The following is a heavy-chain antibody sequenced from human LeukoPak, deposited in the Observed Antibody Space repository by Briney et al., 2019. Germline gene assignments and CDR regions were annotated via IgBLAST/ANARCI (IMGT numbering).Heavy chain of an antibody. D-gene: IGHD3-22*01. V-gene: IGHV3-74*01. CDR3: ARGSTSGYYYFFRDY. CDR2: INSDGSST. Sequence: PGGSLRLSCAASGFTFSSYWMHWVRQAPGKGLVWVSRINSDGSSTSYADSVKGRFTISRDNAKNTLYLQMNSLRAEDTAVYYCARGSTSGYYYFFRDYWGQGTLVTVSS. CDR1: GFTFSSYW. J-gene: IGHJ4*02.